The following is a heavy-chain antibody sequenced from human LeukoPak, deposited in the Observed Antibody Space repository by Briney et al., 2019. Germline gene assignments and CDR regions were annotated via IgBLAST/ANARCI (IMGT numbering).Heavy chain of an antibody. CDR2: ISSSSSYK. Sequence: GGSLRLSCAASGFTFNSFSMNWVRQAPGKGLEWVSSISSSSSYKYYADSVKGRFTISRDNAKKSLYLQMNSLRAEDTAVYYCARAVGGNVFDYWGQGTQVTVAS. CDR3: ARAVGGNVFDY. V-gene: IGHV3-21*01. CDR1: GFTFNSFS. D-gene: IGHD1-26*01. J-gene: IGHJ4*02.